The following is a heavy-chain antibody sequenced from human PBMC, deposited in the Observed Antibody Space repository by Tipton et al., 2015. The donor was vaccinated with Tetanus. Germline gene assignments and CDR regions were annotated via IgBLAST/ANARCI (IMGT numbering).Heavy chain of an antibody. J-gene: IGHJ5*02. CDR1: DFTFRSYG. Sequence: SLRLSCSASDFTFRSYGMHWVRQAPGKGLEWVAVISYDGGNKFYADSVKGRFTISRDNSQKMLYLHMDSLRREDTAIYYCAKARPGSGIPNWLDPGAREPWSPSPQ. V-gene: IGHV3-30*18. CDR3: AKARPGSGIPNWLDP. D-gene: IGHD3-10*01. CDR2: ISYDGGNK.